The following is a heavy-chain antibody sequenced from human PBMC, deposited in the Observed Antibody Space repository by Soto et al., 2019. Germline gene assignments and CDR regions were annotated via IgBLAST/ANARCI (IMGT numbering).Heavy chain of an antibody. CDR3: ARGDGDHDAFDI. D-gene: IGHD3-10*01. V-gene: IGHV4-31*03. CDR2: IYYSGST. CDR1: GGSISSGGYY. J-gene: IGHJ3*02. Sequence: SETLSLTCTVPGGSISSGGYYWSWIRQHPGKGLEWIGYIYYSGSTYYNPSLKSRVTISVDTSKNQFSLKLSSVTAADTAVYYCARGDGDHDAFDIWGQGTMVTVSS.